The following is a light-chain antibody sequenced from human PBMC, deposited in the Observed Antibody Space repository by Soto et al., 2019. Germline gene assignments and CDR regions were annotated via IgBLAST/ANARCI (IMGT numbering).Light chain of an antibody. CDR1: QSVSSY. V-gene: IGKV3-11*01. CDR2: DAS. CDR3: QQRSSLT. J-gene: IGKJ4*01. Sequence: EIVLTQSPATLSLSPGERATLSCRASQSVSSYLAWYQQKPGRAPRLLIYDASNRATGIPARFSGSGSGTDFTLTISSLEPEDFAVYYCQQRSSLTFGGGTKVEIK.